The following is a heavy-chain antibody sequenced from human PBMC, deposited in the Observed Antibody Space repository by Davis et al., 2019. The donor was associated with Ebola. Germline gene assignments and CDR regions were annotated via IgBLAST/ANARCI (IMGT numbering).Heavy chain of an antibody. Sequence: AASVKVSCKASSYSFPSYGFTWVRQAPGQGLEWMGWINPHNGNTNYAQNVQGRVTMTTDTSTSTAYLEVGILRSDDTAEYYGARAQFPTTSDHWGQGTLVTVSS. D-gene: IGHD1-1*01. J-gene: IGHJ4*02. CDR2: INPHNGNT. CDR1: SYSFPSYG. CDR3: ARAQFPTTSDH. V-gene: IGHV1-18*04.